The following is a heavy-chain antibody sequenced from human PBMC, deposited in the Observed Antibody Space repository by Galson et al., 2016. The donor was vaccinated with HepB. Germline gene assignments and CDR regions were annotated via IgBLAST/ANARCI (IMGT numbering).Heavy chain of an antibody. Sequence: LRLSCAASGFTFSSHAMSWIRQAPGKGLEWVSAISGTGGGTYYPDSVRGRFTISRDNSQNTVHLQMNSLRAEDTAIYYCVRDRAVYSSGWYDYWGQGTLVTVSS. CDR3: VRDRAVYSSGWYDY. CDR2: ISGTGGGT. J-gene: IGHJ4*02. D-gene: IGHD6-19*01. V-gene: IGHV3-23*01. CDR1: GFTFSSHA.